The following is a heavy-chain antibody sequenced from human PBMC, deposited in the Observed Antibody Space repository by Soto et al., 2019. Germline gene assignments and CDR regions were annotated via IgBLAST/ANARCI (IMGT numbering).Heavy chain of an antibody. J-gene: IGHJ6*02. Sequence: PGGSLRLSCAASGFTFGSYALYWVRQAPGKGLEWVALISYEGSNKYYADSVKGRFTISRDNPKNTLFLQMKSLRVEDTAVYYCARGGVLSAVSYYYGMDVWGQGTTVTVSS. CDR1: GFTFGSYA. CDR3: ARGGVLSAVSYYYGMDV. CDR2: ISYEGSNK. V-gene: IGHV3-30-3*01. D-gene: IGHD3-10*01.